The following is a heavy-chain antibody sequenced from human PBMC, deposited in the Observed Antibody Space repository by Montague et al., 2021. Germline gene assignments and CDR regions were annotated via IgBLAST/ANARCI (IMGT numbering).Heavy chain of an antibody. Sequence: SLRLSCAASGFTFSTSWMSWVRQAPGKGLEWVAHIRDDGGATYHVDSVKGRFTISRDSAKNSLYLQMSSLRAEDTAVYYCARYTYYYCDYWGQGTLVTVSS. CDR2: IRDDGGAT. CDR3: ARYTYYYCDY. V-gene: IGHV3-7*05. J-gene: IGHJ4*02. D-gene: IGHD1-26*01. CDR1: GFTFSTSW.